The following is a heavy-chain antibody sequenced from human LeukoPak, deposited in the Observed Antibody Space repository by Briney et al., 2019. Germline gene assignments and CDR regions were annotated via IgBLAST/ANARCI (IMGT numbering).Heavy chain of an antibody. V-gene: IGHV1-2*02. CDR2: INPNSGGT. D-gene: IGHD3/OR15-3a*01. J-gene: IGHJ4*02. Sequence: ALVKVSCKASGYTFTGYYMHWVRQAPGQGLEWMGWINPNSGGTNYAQKFQGRVTMTRDTSISTAYMELSRLRSDDTAVYYCARGGNLRTGYFSIYFDYWGQGTLVTVSS. CDR3: ARGGNLRTGYFSIYFDY. CDR1: GYTFTGYY.